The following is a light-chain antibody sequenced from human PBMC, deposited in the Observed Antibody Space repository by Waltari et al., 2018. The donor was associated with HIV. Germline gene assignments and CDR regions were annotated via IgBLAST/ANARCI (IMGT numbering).Light chain of an antibody. J-gene: IGLJ1*01. Sequence: QSVLTQPPSASATPGQRITISCSGGNSNIESNYVYWYQQRPGTAPKVFIYRNSQRPSGVPDGFSGSRSGTSAALIISGLRSGDEADYYCASWDDSLNAFVCGTGTKVTVL. V-gene: IGLV1-47*01. CDR3: ASWDDSLNAFV. CDR1: NSNIESNY. CDR2: RNS.